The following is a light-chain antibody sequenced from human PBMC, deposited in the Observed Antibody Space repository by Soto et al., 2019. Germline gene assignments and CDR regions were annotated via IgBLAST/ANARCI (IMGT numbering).Light chain of an antibody. CDR3: QQRYTTHRT. J-gene: IGKJ1*01. CDR1: QSIRTY. Sequence: DIQMTQSPSSLSASVGDRVTITCRASQSIRTYLNWYQQKPGKAPDLLIYAASSLQSGVPSRFSGSGSGTDFTLTISSLQPEDFATYYCQQRYTTHRTFGQGTKVEIK. CDR2: AAS. V-gene: IGKV1-39*01.